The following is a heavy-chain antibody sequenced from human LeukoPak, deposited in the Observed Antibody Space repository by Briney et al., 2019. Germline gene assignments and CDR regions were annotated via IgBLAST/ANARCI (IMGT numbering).Heavy chain of an antibody. Sequence: SETLSLTCAVYGGSFSGYYWSWIRQPPGKGLEWIGEINHSGSTNYNPSLKSRVTISVDTSKNQFSLKLSSVTAADTAVYYCARLVRQYYDFWSGLDYWGQGTLVTVSS. CDR3: ARLVRQYYDFWSGLDY. J-gene: IGHJ4*02. V-gene: IGHV4-34*01. CDR2: INHSGST. CDR1: GGSFSGYY. D-gene: IGHD3-3*01.